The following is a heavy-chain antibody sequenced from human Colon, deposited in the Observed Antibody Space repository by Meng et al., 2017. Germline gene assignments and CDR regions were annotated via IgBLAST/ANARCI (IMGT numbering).Heavy chain of an antibody. CDR3: VRRTSGTLFDA. V-gene: IGHV3-11*01. CDR2: ISDSGSAA. D-gene: IGHD1-1*01. CDR1: GFTFSPHF. Sequence: GESLKISCVASGFTFSPHFMTWVRQAPGKGLEWLADISDSGSAAAYADSVTGRFTISRYNAKNSVSLQLGSLTAEDTATYYCVRRTSGTLFDAWGQGTLVTVSS. J-gene: IGHJ5*02.